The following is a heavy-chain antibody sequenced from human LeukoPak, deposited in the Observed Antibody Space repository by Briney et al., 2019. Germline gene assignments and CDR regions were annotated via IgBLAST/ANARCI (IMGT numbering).Heavy chain of an antibody. Sequence: GGSLRLSCAASGFAFSSYGIHWVRQAPGKGLDWVGVVSYDGSNKYYADSVKGRFIISRDNSKNTLYLQMNGLRVEDTAVYYCAKEHVLKGTADFWGQGTLVTVSS. V-gene: IGHV3-30*18. D-gene: IGHD1-7*01. CDR2: VSYDGSNK. CDR3: AKEHVLKGTADF. CDR1: GFAFSSYG. J-gene: IGHJ4*02.